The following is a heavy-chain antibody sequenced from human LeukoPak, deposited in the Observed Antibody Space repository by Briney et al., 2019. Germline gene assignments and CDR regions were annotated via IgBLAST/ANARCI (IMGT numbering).Heavy chain of an antibody. CDR2: IYYSGST. Sequence: SETLSLTCTVAGGSISSYYWSWIRQPPGKGLEWIGYIYYSGSTNYNPSLKSRVTISVDTSKNQFSLKLSSVTAADTAVYYCARVSPLLWFGEFDYWGQGTLVTVSS. J-gene: IGHJ4*02. CDR1: GGSISSYY. CDR3: ARVSPLLWFGEFDY. D-gene: IGHD3-10*01. V-gene: IGHV4-59*01.